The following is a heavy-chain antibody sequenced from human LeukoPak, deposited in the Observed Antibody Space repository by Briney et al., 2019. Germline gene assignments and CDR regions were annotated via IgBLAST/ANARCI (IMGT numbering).Heavy chain of an antibody. Sequence: SETLSLTCTVSDDSLSSNTYYWGWIRQPAGKGLEYLGRIYSTGSTNYNPSLRSRVTISVDTSKNHFSLKLSSVTAADTAVYYCARDQTYSGSGIYTYFDYWGQGILVTVSS. D-gene: IGHD3-10*01. CDR1: DDSLSSNTYY. V-gene: IGHV4-61*02. CDR2: IYSTGST. J-gene: IGHJ4*02. CDR3: ARDQTYSGSGIYTYFDY.